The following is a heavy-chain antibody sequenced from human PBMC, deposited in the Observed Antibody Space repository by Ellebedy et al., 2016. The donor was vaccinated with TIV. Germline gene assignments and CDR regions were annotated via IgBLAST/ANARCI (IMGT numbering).Heavy chain of an antibody. J-gene: IGHJ4*02. D-gene: IGHD3-10*01. V-gene: IGHV4-39*01. CDR1: GGSISSSSYY. Sequence: SETLSLXXTVSGGSISSSSYYWGWIRQPPGKGLEWIGSIYYSGSTYYNPSLKSRVTISVDTSKNQFSLKLSSVTAADTAVYYCARQTPLYGSGSYEIDYWGQGTLVTVSS. CDR2: IYYSGST. CDR3: ARQTPLYGSGSYEIDY.